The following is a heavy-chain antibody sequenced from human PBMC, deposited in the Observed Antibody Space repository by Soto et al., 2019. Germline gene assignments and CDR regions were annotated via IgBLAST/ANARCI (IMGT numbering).Heavy chain of an antibody. Sequence: ASVKVSCKASGYTFTSYDINWVRQATGQGLEWMGWMNPNSGNTGYAQKFQGRVTMTRNTSISTAYMELSSLRSEDTAVYCCARGTMVRGVIMPYYFDYWGQGTLVTGSS. CDR3: ARGTMVRGVIMPYYFDY. V-gene: IGHV1-8*01. J-gene: IGHJ4*02. CDR2: MNPNSGNT. D-gene: IGHD3-10*01. CDR1: GYTFTSYD.